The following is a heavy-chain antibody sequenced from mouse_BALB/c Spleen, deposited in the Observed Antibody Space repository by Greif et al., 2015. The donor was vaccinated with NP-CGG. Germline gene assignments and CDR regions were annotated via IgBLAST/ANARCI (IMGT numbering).Heavy chain of an antibody. Sequence: EVKLMESGGDLVKPGGSLKLSCAASGFTFSDYYMYWVRQTPEKRLEWVATISASGSYTYYPDSVKGRFTISIDNAKNNLYLQMSSLKSEDTAMYYCARDRGGNYVRDAMDYWGQGTSVTVSS. CDR1: GFTFSDYY. CDR2: ISASGSYT. V-gene: IGHV5-4*02. D-gene: IGHD2-1*01. CDR3: ARDRGGNYVRDAMDY. J-gene: IGHJ4*01.